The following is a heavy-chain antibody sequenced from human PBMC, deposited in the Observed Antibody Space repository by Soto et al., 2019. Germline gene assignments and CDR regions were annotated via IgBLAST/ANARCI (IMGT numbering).Heavy chain of an antibody. CDR3: ARDGYSAGFDI. D-gene: IGHD2-15*01. CDR1: GFTFSSYY. J-gene: IGHJ3*02. CDR2: IKQDGSEK. V-gene: IGHV3-7*01. Sequence: EVQLVASGGGLVQPGGSLRLSCVASGFTFSSYYMSWVRQFPGKGLEWVANIKQDGSEKYYVDSEKCRFTISRDNAENSLYLQMNSMRDEDTAVYYCARDGYSAGFDIWGQGTMVTVSS.